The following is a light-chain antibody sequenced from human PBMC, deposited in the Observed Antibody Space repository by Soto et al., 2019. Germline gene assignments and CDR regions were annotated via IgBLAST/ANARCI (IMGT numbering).Light chain of an antibody. CDR1: SSNIGSNT. Sequence: QSALTQPPSASGTPGQRVTISCSGSSSNIGSNTVNWYQQLPGTAPKLLIYDNNQGPTGVPDRFSGSKSGTSASLAISGLQSADEADYYCAAWDDSLNGWVFGGGTQLTVL. CDR3: AAWDDSLNGWV. V-gene: IGLV1-44*01. CDR2: DNN. J-gene: IGLJ7*01.